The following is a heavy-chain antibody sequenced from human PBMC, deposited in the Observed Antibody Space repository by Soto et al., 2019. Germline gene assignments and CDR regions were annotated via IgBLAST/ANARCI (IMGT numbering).Heavy chain of an antibody. CDR2: INPKTAAT. CDR3: ARIKWGLNYYNGMDV. D-gene: IGHD1-26*01. J-gene: IGHJ6*02. CDR1: GYSFSDYF. V-gene: IGHV1-2*02. Sequence: ASVKVSCKPSGYSFSDYFIQWVRQAPGQGLEWVAWINPKTAATNYAKKVQGRVSLTWDTSSTTAYMELTRLRPDDTAVYYCARIKWGLNYYNGMDVWGQGTTVTVSS.